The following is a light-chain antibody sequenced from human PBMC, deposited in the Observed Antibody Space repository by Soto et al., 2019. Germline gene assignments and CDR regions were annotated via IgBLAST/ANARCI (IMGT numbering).Light chain of an antibody. CDR1: QSVSSN. V-gene: IGKV3-15*01. CDR2: GAS. J-gene: IGKJ5*01. CDR3: QQRSNWPPIT. Sequence: EIVLTQSPGTLSLSAGEGATLSCRASQSVSSNLAWYQQKPGQAPRLLIYGASTRATGIPARFSGSGSGTEFTLTISSLQSEDFAVYYCQQRSNWPPITFGQGTRLEI.